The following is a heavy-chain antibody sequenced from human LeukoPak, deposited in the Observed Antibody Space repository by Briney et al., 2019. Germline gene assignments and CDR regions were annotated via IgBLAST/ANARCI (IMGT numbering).Heavy chain of an antibody. V-gene: IGHV3-74*01. CDR1: GFTFSSYW. D-gene: IGHD5-24*01. CDR2: IHSDGSST. CDR3: AKAGLGAEMGTTELNWYFDL. Sequence: GGSLRLSCAASGFTFSSYWMHWVRQARGKGLVGVSRIHSDGSSTTYADSVKGRFTISRDNSKNTLYLQMNSLRAEDTAVYYCAKAGLGAEMGTTELNWYFDLWGRGTLVTVSS. J-gene: IGHJ2*01.